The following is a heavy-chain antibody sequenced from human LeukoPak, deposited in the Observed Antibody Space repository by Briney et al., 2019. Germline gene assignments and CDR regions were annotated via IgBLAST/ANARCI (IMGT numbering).Heavy chain of an antibody. Sequence: VASVKVSCKASGYTFTSYGISWVRQAPGQGLEWMGWISAYNGNTNYAQKLQGRVTMTTDTSTSTAYMELRSLRSDDTAVYYCARDRRRGSSWYYGDYWGQGTLVTVSS. CDR2: ISAYNGNT. CDR3: ARDRRRGSSWYYGDY. D-gene: IGHD6-13*01. CDR1: GYTFTSYG. J-gene: IGHJ4*02. V-gene: IGHV1-18*01.